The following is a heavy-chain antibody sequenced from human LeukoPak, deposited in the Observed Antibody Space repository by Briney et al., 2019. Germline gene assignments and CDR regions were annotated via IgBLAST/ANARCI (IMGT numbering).Heavy chain of an antibody. J-gene: IGHJ6*04. Sequence: SETLSLTCTVSGGSITSSRHHWGWIRQPPGKGLEYIGSFFYSGSTYYNPSLKSRVTISVDTSKNHFSLRVSSVTAADTAVYYCTRVSRIDYGGNPEGDVWGKGTTVIVSS. CDR3: TRVSRIDYGGNPEGDV. D-gene: IGHD4-23*01. CDR1: GGSITSSRHH. CDR2: FFYSGST. V-gene: IGHV4-39*07.